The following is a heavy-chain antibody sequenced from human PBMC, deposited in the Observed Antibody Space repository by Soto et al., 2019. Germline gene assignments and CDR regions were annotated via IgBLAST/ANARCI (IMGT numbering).Heavy chain of an antibody. J-gene: IGHJ4*02. CDR1: GFTFTRYS. CDR3: ARESEDLTSNFDY. CDR2: ISSTTNYI. Sequence: GGSLRLSCSASGFTFTRYSMNWVRQAPGKGLEWVSSISSTTNYIYYGDSMKGRFTISRDNAKNSLYLEMNSLRAEDTAVYYCARESEDLTSNFDYWGKGTLVTVSS. V-gene: IGHV3-21*06.